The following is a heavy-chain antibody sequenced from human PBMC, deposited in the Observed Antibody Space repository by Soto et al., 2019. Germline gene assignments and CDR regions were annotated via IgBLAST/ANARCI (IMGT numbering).Heavy chain of an antibody. CDR3: ARVKIIQLWDYGMDV. CDR2: INPSGGST. J-gene: IGHJ6*02. D-gene: IGHD5-18*01. CDR1: GYTFTSYY. V-gene: IGHV1-46*01. Sequence: ASVKVSCKASGYTFTSYYMQWVRQAPGQGLEWMGIINPSGGSTSYAQKFQGRVTMTRDTSTSTVYMELSSLRSEDTAVYYCARVKIIQLWDYGMDVWGQGTTVTVSS.